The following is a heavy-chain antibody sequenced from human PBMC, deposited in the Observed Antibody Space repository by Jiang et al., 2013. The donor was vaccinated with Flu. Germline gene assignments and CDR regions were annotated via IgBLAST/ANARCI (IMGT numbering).Heavy chain of an antibody. J-gene: IGHJ5*02. Sequence: LLKPSETLSLTCAVSGYSISSGYYWGWIRQPPGKGLEWIGSIYNSGSTSYNPSLKSRVTISVDTSKNQFSLKLSSVTAADTAVYYCARDHNSYYFDSSAAYRNRFDPGAREPWSPSP. CDR2: IYNSGST. CDR1: GYSISSGYY. CDR3: ARDHNSYYFDSSAAYRNRFDP. D-gene: IGHD3-22*01. V-gene: IGHV4-38-2*02.